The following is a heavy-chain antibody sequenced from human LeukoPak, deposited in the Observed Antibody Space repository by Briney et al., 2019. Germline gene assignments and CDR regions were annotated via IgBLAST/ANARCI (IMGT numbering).Heavy chain of an antibody. Sequence: GGSLRLSCAASRFSFNSYPMHWVRRAPGKGLEWVAVISKDGNNKYYADSVKGRFTISRDNSNNTLSLQMNGLRLEDTAVYYCARPDDSESFYRANHYWGRGTLVTVS. J-gene: IGHJ4*02. CDR3: ARPDDSESFYRANHY. V-gene: IGHV3-30*04. D-gene: IGHD3-10*01. CDR1: RFSFNSYP. CDR2: ISKDGNNK.